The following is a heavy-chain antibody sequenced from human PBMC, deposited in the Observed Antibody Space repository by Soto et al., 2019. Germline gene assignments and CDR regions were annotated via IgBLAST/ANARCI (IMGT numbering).Heavy chain of an antibody. J-gene: IGHJ4*02. CDR1: GGSISSYY. CDR2: IYYSGST. D-gene: IGHD6-6*01. V-gene: IGHV4-59*01. Sequence: SETLSLTCTVSGGSISSYYWSWIRQPPGKGLEWIGYIYYSGSTNYNPSLKSRVTISVDTSKNQFSLKLSSVTAAGTAVYYCARGGIAARPDYWGQGTRVTVSS. CDR3: ARGGIAARPDY.